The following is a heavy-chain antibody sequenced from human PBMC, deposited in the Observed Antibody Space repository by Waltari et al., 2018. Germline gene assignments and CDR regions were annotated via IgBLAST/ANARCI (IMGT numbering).Heavy chain of an antibody. V-gene: IGHV1-69*01. CDR2: IMLSFGKA. J-gene: IGHJ4*02. CDR3: AREWSSSSYIDY. CDR1: GGTFSTYA. Sequence: QVQLVQSGAEVKKPGSSVKVSCKASGGTFSTYAISWVRQAPGKGLEWMGGIMLSFGKANYAQKFKGRVTITADESTSTAYMELSSLRSEDTAVYYCAREWSSSSYIDYWGQGTLVTVSS. D-gene: IGHD6-6*01.